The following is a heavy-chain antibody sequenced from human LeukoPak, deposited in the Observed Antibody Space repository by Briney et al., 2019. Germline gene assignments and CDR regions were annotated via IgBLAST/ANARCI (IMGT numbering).Heavy chain of an antibody. V-gene: IGHV4-59*08. J-gene: IGHJ4*02. D-gene: IGHD3-22*01. CDR2: IYYSGRT. CDR3: ARHLFGSGYYPDY. CDR1: GGSISSYY. Sequence: PSETLSLTCSVSGGSISSYYWSWIRQPPGRGLEWIGYIYYSGRTSYNPSLKSRVTISVDTSKNQFSLNVTSVTATDTAVYYCARHLFGSGYYPDYWGQGTLVTVSS.